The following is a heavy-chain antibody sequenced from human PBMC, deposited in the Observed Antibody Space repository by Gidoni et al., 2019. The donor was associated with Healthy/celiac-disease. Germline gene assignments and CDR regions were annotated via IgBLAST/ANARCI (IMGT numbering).Heavy chain of an antibody. CDR1: GGTFSSYA. CDR2: IIPIFGTA. V-gene: IGHV1-69*01. J-gene: IGHJ3*02. D-gene: IGHD1-26*01. Sequence: QVQLVQSGAEVKKPGSSVKVSCKASGGTFSSYAISWVRQAPGQGLEWMGGIIPIFGTANYAQKFQGRVTITADESTSTAYMELSSLRSEDTAVYYCARRGRIVGATTYAFDIWGQGTMVTVSS. CDR3: ARRGRIVGATTYAFDI.